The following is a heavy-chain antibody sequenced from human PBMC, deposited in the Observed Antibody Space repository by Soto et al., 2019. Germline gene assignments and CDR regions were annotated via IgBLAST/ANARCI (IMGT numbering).Heavy chain of an antibody. Sequence: ASVKVSCKASGYTFTSYAMHWVRQAPGQRLEWMGCINAGNGNTKYSQKFQGRVTITRDTSASTAYMELSSLRSEDTAVYYCARDGGAARLYYYYGMDVWGQGTTVTVSS. CDR1: GYTFTSYA. CDR3: ARDGGAARLYYYYGMDV. D-gene: IGHD6-6*01. V-gene: IGHV1-3*01. J-gene: IGHJ6*02. CDR2: INAGNGNT.